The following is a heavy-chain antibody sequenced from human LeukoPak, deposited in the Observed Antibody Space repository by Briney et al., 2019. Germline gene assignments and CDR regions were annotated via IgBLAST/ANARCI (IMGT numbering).Heavy chain of an antibody. CDR3: ARDPRFLESCSGDCYSD. CDR1: GFIVSSNY. J-gene: IGHJ4*02. D-gene: IGHD2-21*02. Sequence: PGGSLRLSCAASGFIVSSNYMSWVRQAPGKGLEWVSVIYTGGSTYYADSVKGRFTISRDNSKNTLYLQINSLRVEDTAVYYCARDPRFLESCSGDCYSDWGQGTLVTVSS. CDR2: IYTGGST. V-gene: IGHV3-66*01.